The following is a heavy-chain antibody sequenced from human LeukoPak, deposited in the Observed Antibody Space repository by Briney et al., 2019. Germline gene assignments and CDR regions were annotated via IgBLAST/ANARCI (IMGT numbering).Heavy chain of an antibody. J-gene: IGHJ3*02. Sequence: PSETLSLTCTVSGGSISSYYWSWLRQPPGKGLEWIGYIYYSGSTNYNPSLKSRVTISVDTSKNQFSLKLSSVTAADTAVYYCASVSGDDAFDIWGQGTMVTVSS. V-gene: IGHV4-59*01. D-gene: IGHD3-10*01. CDR1: GGSISSYY. CDR3: ASVSGDDAFDI. CDR2: IYYSGST.